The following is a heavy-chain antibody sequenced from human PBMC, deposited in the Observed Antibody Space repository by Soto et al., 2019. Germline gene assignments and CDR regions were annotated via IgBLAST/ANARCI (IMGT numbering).Heavy chain of an antibody. J-gene: IGHJ4*02. Sequence: SVKVSCKASGGTFSSYAISWVRQAPGQGLEWMGGIIPIFGTANYAQKFQGRVTITADEATSTAYMELSSLRPEDTAVYYCAGGYSYGSQFFDDWAREPWSPSP. CDR2: IIPIFGTA. CDR1: GGTFSSYA. D-gene: IGHD5-18*01. CDR3: AGGYSYGSQFFDD. V-gene: IGHV1-69*13.